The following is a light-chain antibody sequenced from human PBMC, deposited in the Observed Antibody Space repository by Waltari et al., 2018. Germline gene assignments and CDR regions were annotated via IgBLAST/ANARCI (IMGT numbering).Light chain of an antibody. CDR1: RAIGNN. CDR3: QQFNTLYS. V-gene: IGKV3-15*01. Sequence: TQSPATLSVSPGGGATLSCRASRAIGNNVAWYQQKPGQPLRLLIFDASTRATGIPARFSGSWSGTEFTLTISSLQSEDSAVYFCQQFNTLYSFGQGTKLEIK. CDR2: DAS. J-gene: IGKJ2*01.